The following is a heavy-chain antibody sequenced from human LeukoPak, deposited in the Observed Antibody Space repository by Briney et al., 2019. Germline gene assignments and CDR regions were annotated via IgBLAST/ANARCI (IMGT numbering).Heavy chain of an antibody. CDR2: IYPGDSDT. J-gene: IGHJ4*02. D-gene: IGHD6-19*01. Sequence: GESLKISCKGSGYSFTSYWIGWVRQMPGKGLEWMGIIYPGDSDTGYSPSFQGQVTISADKSISTAYLQWSSLEASDTAMYYCASSLPVAGTSYPNYFDYWGQGTLVTVSS. CDR3: ASSLPVAGTSYPNYFDY. CDR1: GYSFTSYW. V-gene: IGHV5-51*01.